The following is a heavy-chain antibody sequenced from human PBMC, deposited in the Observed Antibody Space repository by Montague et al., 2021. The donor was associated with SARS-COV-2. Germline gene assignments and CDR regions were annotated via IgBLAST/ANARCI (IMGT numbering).Heavy chain of an antibody. V-gene: IGHV4-34*01. CDR1: GGSFSGYY. CDR2: INHSGST. J-gene: IGHJ6*02. Sequence: SETLSLTCAVYGGSFSGYYWSWIRQPPGKGLEWIGEINHSGSTNYNPSLKSRVTISVDTSKNQFSLKLSSVTAADTAVYYCARVRYYGSGTSVGMDAWGQGTTVTVS. CDR3: ARVRYYGSGTSVGMDA. D-gene: IGHD3-10*01.